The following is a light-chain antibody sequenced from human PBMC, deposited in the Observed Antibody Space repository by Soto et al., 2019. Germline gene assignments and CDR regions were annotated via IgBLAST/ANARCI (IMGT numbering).Light chain of an antibody. J-gene: IGKJ2*01. CDR3: QQYSFLHRT. V-gene: IGKV3-20*01. CDR1: QTINSNF. CDR2: GVS. Sequence: VLTQSPVNLSLSPGETATLSCRASQTINSNFFAWYQQKPGQAPRLLIYGVSTRATGIPDRFTGSGSGTDFALTISGLEPADFAVYYCQQYSFLHRTFGLGTKVDIK.